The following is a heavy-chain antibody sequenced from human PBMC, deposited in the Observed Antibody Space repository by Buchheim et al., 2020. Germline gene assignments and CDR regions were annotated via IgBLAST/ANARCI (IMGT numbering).Heavy chain of an antibody. D-gene: IGHD2-15*01. V-gene: IGHV3-33*01. J-gene: IGHJ5*02. CDR1: GFTFSSYG. CDR3: ARDRVVAATGWFDP. Sequence: QVQLVESGGGVVQPGRSLRLSCVASGFTFSSYGMHWVRQAPGKGLEWVAVIWYDGSNKYYADSVKGRFTISRDNFKNTMYLQMNSLRAEDTAVYYCARDRVVAATGWFDPWGQGTL. CDR2: IWYDGSNK.